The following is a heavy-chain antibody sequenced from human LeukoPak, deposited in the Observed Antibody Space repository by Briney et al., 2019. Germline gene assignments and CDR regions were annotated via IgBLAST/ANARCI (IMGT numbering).Heavy chain of an antibody. Sequence: PSETLSLTCTVSGGSISSYYWSWIRQPPGKGLEWIGEINHSGSTNYNPSLKSRVTISVDTSKNQFSLKLSSVTAADTAVYYCARGRQAYGSGSYYNSKFGYWGQGTLVTVSS. D-gene: IGHD3-10*01. CDR3: ARGRQAYGSGSYYNSKFGY. J-gene: IGHJ4*02. V-gene: IGHV4-34*01. CDR1: GGSISSYY. CDR2: INHSGST.